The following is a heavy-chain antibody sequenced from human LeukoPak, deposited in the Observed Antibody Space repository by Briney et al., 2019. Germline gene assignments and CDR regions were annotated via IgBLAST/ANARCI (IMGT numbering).Heavy chain of an antibody. CDR3: AKEDPAIILGIDY. V-gene: IGHV3-30*02. CDR2: IRYDGSNK. CDR1: GFTFSSYG. D-gene: IGHD5-18*01. Sequence: PGGSLRLSCAASGFTFSSYGMHWVRQAPGKGLEWVAFIRYDGSNKYYADSVKGRFTISRDNSKNTLFLQVDSLRVEDTAVYYCAKEDPAIILGIDYWGQGALVIVSS. J-gene: IGHJ4*02.